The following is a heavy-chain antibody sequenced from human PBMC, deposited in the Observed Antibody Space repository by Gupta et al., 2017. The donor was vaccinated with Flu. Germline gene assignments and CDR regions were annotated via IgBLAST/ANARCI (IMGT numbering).Heavy chain of an antibody. CDR3: ERSREQDCSSTSCYIVWFDP. CDR2: INHSRST. V-gene: IGHV4-34*01. CDR1: CESFSGYY. J-gene: IGHJ5*02. D-gene: IGHD2-2*02. Sequence: QVQLQQWGAGLLTTSETMSCTCAVYCESFSGYYCSCVRHPPWKGLEWIGEINHSRSTNCSPALKSRVTISVDRSKNQFSLKLSSVSAADTAVYYCERSREQDCSSTSCYIVWFDPWGQGTLVTVSS.